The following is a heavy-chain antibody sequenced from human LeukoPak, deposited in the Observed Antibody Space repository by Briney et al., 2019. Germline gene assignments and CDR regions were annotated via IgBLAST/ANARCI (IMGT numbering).Heavy chain of an antibody. CDR2: LYSGDTT. J-gene: IGHJ4*02. V-gene: IGHV3-66*01. Sequence: GGSLRLSCAASGFTVNSKYMNWVRQAPGKGLEWVSILYSGDTTHYADSVKGRFVISRDNSKNTLYLQMNSLRAEDTAVYYCARRVRSADYRLDYWGQGTLVTVSS. CDR1: GFTVNSKY. CDR3: ARRVRSADYRLDY. D-gene: IGHD4-11*01.